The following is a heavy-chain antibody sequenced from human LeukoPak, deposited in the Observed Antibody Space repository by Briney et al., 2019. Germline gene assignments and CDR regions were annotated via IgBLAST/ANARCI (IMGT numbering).Heavy chain of an antibody. CDR3: ARDHYYDSSSYNWFDP. V-gene: IGHV1-46*01. CDR1: GYTFTSYY. CDR2: INPSGGST. Sequence: GASVKVSCKASGYTFTSYYMHWVRQAPGQGLEWMGIINPSGGSTSYAQKFQGRATMTRDTSTSTVYMELSSLRSEDTAVYYCARDHYYDSSSYNWFDPWGQGTLVTVSS. D-gene: IGHD3-22*01. J-gene: IGHJ5*02.